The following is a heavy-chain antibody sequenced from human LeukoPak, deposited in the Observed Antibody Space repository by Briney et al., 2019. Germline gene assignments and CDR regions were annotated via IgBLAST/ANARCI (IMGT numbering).Heavy chain of an antibody. J-gene: IGHJ5*02. Sequence: ASVKVSCKASGGTFSSYAISWVRQAPGQGLEWMGGIIPVFGTANYAQKFQGRVTITTDESTSTAYMELSSLRSEDTAVYYCARERIGRFDPWGQGTLVTVSS. CDR3: ARERIGRFDP. V-gene: IGHV1-69*05. D-gene: IGHD3-10*01. CDR1: GGTFSSYA. CDR2: IIPVFGTA.